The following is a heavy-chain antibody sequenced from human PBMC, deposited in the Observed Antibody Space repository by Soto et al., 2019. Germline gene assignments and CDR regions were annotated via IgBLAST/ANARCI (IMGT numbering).Heavy chain of an antibody. CDR1: WLSHNSNGEA. J-gene: IGHJ5*02. V-gene: IGHV2-5*02. CDR2: IYWDDDK. CDR3: AHTGGSSSGWAGWFGP. Sequence: PAQTLTMACSSPWLSHNSNGEAVGWIRQPPGKALEWLALIYWDDDKRYSPSLKSRLTITKDTSKSQVVLTMTNMDPVDTATYSCAHTGGSSSGWAGWFGPWGQGTLVTVSS. D-gene: IGHD6-6*01.